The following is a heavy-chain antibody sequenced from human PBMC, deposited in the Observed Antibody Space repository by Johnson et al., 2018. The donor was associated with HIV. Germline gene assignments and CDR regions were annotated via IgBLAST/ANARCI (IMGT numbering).Heavy chain of an antibody. CDR3: ARGGRGHDAFDI. Sequence: VQLVESGGGLVQPGGSLRLSCAASGFTVSSYDMHWVRQATGKGLEWVSAIGTAGDTYYPGSVKGRFTISRENAKNSLYLQMNSLRAGDTAVYYCARGGRGHDAFDIWGQGTMVTVSS. CDR2: IGTAGDT. V-gene: IGHV3-13*01. J-gene: IGHJ3*02. CDR1: GFTVSSYD.